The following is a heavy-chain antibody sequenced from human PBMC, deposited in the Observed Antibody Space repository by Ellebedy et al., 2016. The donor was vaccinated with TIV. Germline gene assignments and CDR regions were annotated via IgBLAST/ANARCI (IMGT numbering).Heavy chain of an antibody. V-gene: IGHV3-23*01. CDR3: ARIGGSN. J-gene: IGHJ4*02. CDR2: ISGSGGST. D-gene: IGHD2-2*01. CDR1: GFTVSSNY. Sequence: GGSLRLXCAASGFTVSSNYMSWVRQAPGKGLEWVSAISGSGGSTYYADSVKGRFTISRDNSKNTLYLQMNSLRAEDTAVYYCARIGGSNWGQGTLVTVSS.